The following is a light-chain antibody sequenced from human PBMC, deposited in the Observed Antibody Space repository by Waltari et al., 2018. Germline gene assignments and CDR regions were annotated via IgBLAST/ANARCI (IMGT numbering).Light chain of an antibody. CDR2: HGN. CDR3: CSYARYSTPSWI. J-gene: IGLJ2*01. Sequence: QSALTQPASVSGSPGQSITISCTGTSSDVGAYDFVSWYQRYPGKGTKLLLSHGNNRPSGVSTRFSGSKAGNTASLTISGLQAEDEADYFCCSYARYSTPSWIFGGGTKLTVL. V-gene: IGLV2-23*01. CDR1: SSDVGAYDF.